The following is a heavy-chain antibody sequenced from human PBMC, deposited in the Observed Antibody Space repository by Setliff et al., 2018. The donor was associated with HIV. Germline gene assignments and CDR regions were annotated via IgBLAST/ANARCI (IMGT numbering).Heavy chain of an antibody. D-gene: IGHD3-22*01. Sequence: LSLSCAASGFTFSDYYMSWIRQAPGKGLEWVSYITNSGTTIYYADSVKGRFTISRDNAKKTLYLQMNSLRAEDTAVYYCARTREPDPFDYDRSAFRSVWGQGTLVTAPQ. CDR2: ITNSGTTI. V-gene: IGHV3-11*04. J-gene: IGHJ4*02. CDR1: GFTFSDYY. CDR3: ARTREPDPFDYDRSAFRSV.